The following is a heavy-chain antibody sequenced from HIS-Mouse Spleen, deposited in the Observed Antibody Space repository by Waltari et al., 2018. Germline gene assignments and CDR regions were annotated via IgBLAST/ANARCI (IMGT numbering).Heavy chain of an antibody. V-gene: IGHV4-34*01. J-gene: IGHJ3*02. CDR1: GGSFSGYY. Sequence: QVQLQQWGAGLLKPSETLSLTCAVYGGSFSGYYWSWIRQPLGKGLECIGEINHSRVNNHNPTLKSRVTIAVDTSKNQLSLKLISVTAAETAVYYCARGLRFLEWLSPAFDIWGQGTMVTVSS. CDR2: INHSRVN. CDR3: ARGLRFLEWLSPAFDI. D-gene: IGHD3-3*01.